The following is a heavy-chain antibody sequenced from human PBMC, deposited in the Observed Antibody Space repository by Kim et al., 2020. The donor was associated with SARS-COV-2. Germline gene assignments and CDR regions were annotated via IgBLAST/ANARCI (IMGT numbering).Heavy chain of an antibody. V-gene: IGHV3-11*01. J-gene: IGHJ4*02. CDR3: VREPAN. CDR2: GSSM. Sequence: GSSMKYADSVNGRYSISRDNAKKPRSLQMNSLTPEDTAVYYCVREPANWGQRTLVTVSS.